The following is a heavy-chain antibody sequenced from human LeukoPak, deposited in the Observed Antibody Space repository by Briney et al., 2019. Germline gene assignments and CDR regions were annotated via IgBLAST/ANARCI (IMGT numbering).Heavy chain of an antibody. CDR3: ARGAVAYGSGTTFDY. J-gene: IGHJ4*02. V-gene: IGHV4-34*01. D-gene: IGHD3-10*01. CDR1: GGSFSGYY. Sequence: SEPLSLTCAVYGGSFSGYYWSWIRQPPGKGLEWIGEINHSGSTNYNPSLKSRVTISVDTSKNQFSLKLSSVTAADTAVYYCARGAVAYGSGTTFDYWGQGTLVTVSS. CDR2: INHSGST.